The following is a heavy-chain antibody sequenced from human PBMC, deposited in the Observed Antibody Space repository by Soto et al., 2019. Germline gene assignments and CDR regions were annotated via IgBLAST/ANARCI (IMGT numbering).Heavy chain of an antibody. CDR1: GYTFTGYY. V-gene: IGHV1-2*04. CDR2: INPNSGGT. Sequence: ASVKVSCKASGYTFTGYYMHWVRQAPGQGLEWMGWINPNSGGTNYAQRFQGWVTMTRDTSISTAYMELSRLRSDDTAVCYCATSRAYYDILTGYYTDYLFDYWGQGTLVTVSS. J-gene: IGHJ4*02. D-gene: IGHD3-9*01. CDR3: ATSRAYYDILTGYYTDYLFDY.